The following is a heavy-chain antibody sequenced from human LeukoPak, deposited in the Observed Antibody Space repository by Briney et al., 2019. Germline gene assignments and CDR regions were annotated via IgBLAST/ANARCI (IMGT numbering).Heavy chain of an antibody. D-gene: IGHD5-12*01. V-gene: IGHV3-30*03. CDR2: ISYDGSNN. CDR3: AWGHNSGLWT. CDR1: GFTSSSYG. J-gene: IGHJ5*02. Sequence: GGSLRLSCAASGFTSSSYGMHWVRQAPGRGLEWVAFISYDGSNNYYADSVKGRFTISRDNSKNTLYLQMNSLRTEDTAVFYCAWGHNSGLWTWGQGTLVTVSS.